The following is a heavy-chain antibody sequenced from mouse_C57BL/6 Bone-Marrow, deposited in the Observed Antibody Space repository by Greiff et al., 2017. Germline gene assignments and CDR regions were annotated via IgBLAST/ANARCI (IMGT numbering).Heavy chain of an antibody. J-gene: IGHJ4*01. CDR1: EYEFPSHD. Sequence: VQLKESGGGLVQPGESLKLSCESNEYEFPSHDMSWVRKTPEKRLELVAAINSDGGSTYYPDTMERRFIISRDNTKKTLYLQMSSLRSEDTALYYCARQGGMVTSSMDYWGQGTSVTVSS. D-gene: IGHD2-2*01. CDR3: ARQGGMVTSSMDY. V-gene: IGHV5-2*01. CDR2: INSDGGST.